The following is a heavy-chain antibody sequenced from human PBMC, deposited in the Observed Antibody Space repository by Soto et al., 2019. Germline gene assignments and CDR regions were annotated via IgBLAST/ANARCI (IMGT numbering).Heavy chain of an antibody. CDR3: ARDQSRYSGYPFDY. V-gene: IGHV3-48*01. J-gene: IGHJ4*02. D-gene: IGHD6-25*01. Sequence: PGGSLRLSCAASGFNFYTYSMNWVRQAPGKGLEWISYIDSSGSITYYADSVKGRFTLSRDNAKNSLYLQMSSLRAEDTAVYYCARDQSRYSGYPFDYWGQGKMVTVSS. CDR2: IDSSGSIT. CDR1: GFNFYTYS.